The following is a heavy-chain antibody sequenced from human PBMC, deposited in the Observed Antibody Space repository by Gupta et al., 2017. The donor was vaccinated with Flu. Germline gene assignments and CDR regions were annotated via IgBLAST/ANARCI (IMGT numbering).Heavy chain of an antibody. CDR3: AGSSGYTFAFDI. Sequence: QVQLQESGPGLVKPSQTMSLTCSVHGGSISRGGYYLNWIRQHPGKGLEWIGYIYYRGNTYYSPSLKSRVAMSVDTSKNQFSLKLHSVTAADTAVYFCAGSSGYTFAFDIWGQGKMVTVSS. J-gene: IGHJ3*02. D-gene: IGHD3-22*01. V-gene: IGHV4-31*03. CDR1: GGSISRGGYY. CDR2: IYYRGNT.